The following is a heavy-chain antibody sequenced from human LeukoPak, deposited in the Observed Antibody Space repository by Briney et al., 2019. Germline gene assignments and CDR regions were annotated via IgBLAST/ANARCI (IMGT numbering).Heavy chain of an antibody. D-gene: IGHD2-2*01. V-gene: IGHV3-23*01. Sequence: GGSLRLSCAASGFTFSSYAMSWVRQAPGKVLEWVSAISGSGGSTFYADSGKGRFTISRDNSKNTLYLQMNSLRAEDTAVYYCAKVVGPAAHYDYWGQGILVTVSS. CDR2: ISGSGGST. CDR3: AKVVGPAAHYDY. CDR1: GFTFSSYA. J-gene: IGHJ4*02.